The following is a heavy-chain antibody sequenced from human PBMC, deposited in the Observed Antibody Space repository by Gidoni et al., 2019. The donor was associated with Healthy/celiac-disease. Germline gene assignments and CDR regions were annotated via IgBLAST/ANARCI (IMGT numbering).Heavy chain of an antibody. V-gene: IGHV3-33*01. D-gene: IGHD6-19*01. Sequence: QVQLVGSGGGVVQPGRSLRLSCAASGFTFSSYGMHWVRQAPGKGLEWVAVIWYDGSNKYYADSVKGRFTISRDNSKNTLYLQMNSLRAEDTAVYYCARFFDIAVAGTLVDYWGQGTLVTVSS. CDR3: ARFFDIAVAGTLVDY. CDR2: IWYDGSNK. J-gene: IGHJ4*02. CDR1: GFTFSSYG.